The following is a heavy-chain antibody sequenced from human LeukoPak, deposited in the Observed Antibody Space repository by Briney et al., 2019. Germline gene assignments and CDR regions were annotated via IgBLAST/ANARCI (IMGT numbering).Heavy chain of an antibody. V-gene: IGHV4-59*12. J-gene: IGHJ4*02. D-gene: IGHD3-10*01. Sequence: SETLSLTCTVSGVSISSYYWGWIRQPPGQGLEWIGYIYYSGSTNYNPSLKSRVTISVDTSKNQFSLKLSSVTAADTAVYYCARERYGSGSYYTDYWGQGTLVTVSS. CDR3: ARERYGSGSYYTDY. CDR2: IYYSGST. CDR1: GVSISSYY.